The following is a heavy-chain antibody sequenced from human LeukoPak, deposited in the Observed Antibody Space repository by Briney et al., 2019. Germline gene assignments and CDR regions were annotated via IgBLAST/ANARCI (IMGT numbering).Heavy chain of an antibody. J-gene: IGHJ4*02. CDR3: TRRTVGATPEFDY. D-gene: IGHD1-26*01. CDR2: ISGSGGST. CDR1: GFTFSDYA. Sequence: TGGSLRLSCAVSGFTFSDYAMSWVRQAPNKGLEWVSGISGSGGSTYYVDSVKGRFTISRDNSKNTLYLQMNSLKAEDTAVYYCTRRTVGATPEFDYWGQGTLVTVSS. V-gene: IGHV3-23*01.